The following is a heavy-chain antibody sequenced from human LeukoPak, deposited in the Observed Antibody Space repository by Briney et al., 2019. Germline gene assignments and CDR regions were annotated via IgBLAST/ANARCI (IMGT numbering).Heavy chain of an antibody. CDR2: INWNGGST. D-gene: IGHD2-2*01. Sequence: GGSLRLSCAASGFTFADYGMSWVRQAPGKGLEWGSGINWNGGSTGYAESVKGRFTISRDNAKNYLYLQMNSLRAEDTALYYCARAYCSSTSCYGDYWGQGTLVTVSS. CDR1: GFTFADYG. J-gene: IGHJ4*02. V-gene: IGHV3-20*04. CDR3: ARAYCSSTSCYGDY.